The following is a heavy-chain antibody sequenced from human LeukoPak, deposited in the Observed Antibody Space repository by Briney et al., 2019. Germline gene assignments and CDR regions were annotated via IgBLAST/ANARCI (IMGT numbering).Heavy chain of an antibody. Sequence: SETLSLTCTVSGGSISRSSYYWGWIRQPPGKGLEWIGSIYYSGSTYYNPSLKSRVTISVDTSKNQFSLKLSSVTAADTAVYYCATFTYYDILTPDDYFDYWGQGTLVTVSS. J-gene: IGHJ4*02. CDR3: ATFTYYDILTPDDYFDY. V-gene: IGHV4-39*01. D-gene: IGHD3-9*01. CDR2: IYYSGST. CDR1: GGSISRSSYY.